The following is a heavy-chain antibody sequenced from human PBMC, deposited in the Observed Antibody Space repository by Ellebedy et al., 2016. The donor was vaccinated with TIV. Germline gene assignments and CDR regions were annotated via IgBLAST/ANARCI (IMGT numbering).Heavy chain of an antibody. V-gene: IGHV3-30*02. CDR3: ATGWGASIHCPTLQS. Sequence: PGGSLRLSCAASGSIFSAYGMPRVRQAPGKGLEWVAFTWYDGINKYYADSVEGRFTISRDNSRNTLYLQMNSLRGDDTGVYYCATGWGASIHCPTLQSWGQGTLVTVSS. CDR1: GSIFSAYG. J-gene: IGHJ5*02. D-gene: IGHD2-15*01. CDR2: TWYDGINK.